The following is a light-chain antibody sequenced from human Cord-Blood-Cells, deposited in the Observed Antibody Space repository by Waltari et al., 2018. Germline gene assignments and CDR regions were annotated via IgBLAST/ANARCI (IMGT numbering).Light chain of an antibody. Sequence: MTQSPSSLSASVGDRVTITCRASQSISSYLNWYQQKPGKAPKLLIYAASSLQSGVPSRFSGSGSGTDFTLTISRLQPEDFATYYCQQSYSTPQTFGQGTKVEIK. V-gene: IGKV1-39*01. J-gene: IGKJ1*01. CDR2: AAS. CDR1: QSISSY. CDR3: QQSYSTPQT.